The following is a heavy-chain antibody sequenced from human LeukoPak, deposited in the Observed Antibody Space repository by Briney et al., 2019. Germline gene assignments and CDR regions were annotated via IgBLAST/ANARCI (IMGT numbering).Heavy chain of an antibody. D-gene: IGHD3-22*01. CDR3: ARVPSEYYYDSSGHPGVYWFDP. V-gene: IGHV4-59*01. Sequence: PSETLSLTCTVSGGSISSYFWTWIRQSPGKGLEWIGYIYYSGSANYNPSLKSRVTISVDTSKNQFSLKLSSVTAADTAVYYCARVPSEYYYDSSGHPGVYWFDPWGQGTLVTVSS. J-gene: IGHJ5*02. CDR1: GGSISSYF. CDR2: IYYSGSA.